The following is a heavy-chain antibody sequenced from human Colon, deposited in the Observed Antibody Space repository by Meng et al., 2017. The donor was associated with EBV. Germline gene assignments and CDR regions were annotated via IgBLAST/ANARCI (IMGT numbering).Heavy chain of an antibody. D-gene: IGHD4-17*01. Sequence: QVQMRESGPGLVKPSVTLHITCAVSADSISNNGWSWVPQTTGKGLEWIGEIYHSGNNNYTLYLRSRVTISVAKSKNQFSLKLTSVTDADTDVYSSARNGDYNQGLYWGQGTLVTVSS. V-gene: IGHV4-4*02. J-gene: IGHJ4*02. CDR3: ARNGDYNQGLY. CDR2: IYHSGNN. CDR1: ADSISNNG.